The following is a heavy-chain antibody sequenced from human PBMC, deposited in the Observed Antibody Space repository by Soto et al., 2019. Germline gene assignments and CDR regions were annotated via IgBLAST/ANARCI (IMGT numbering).Heavy chain of an antibody. CDR3: ARDHGIAVTGTVVLDY. D-gene: IGHD6-19*01. CDR2: IREDGSEK. J-gene: IGHJ4*02. Sequence: EVQPVESGGGLVQPEGSLRLSCAASGFTFGSYWMSWVRQAPGKGLEWVANIREDGSEKNYVDSVKGRFTISRDNAKNSLYLQMNSLRAEDTAVYYCARDHGIAVTGTVVLDYWGQGTLVTVSS. CDR1: GFTFGSYW. V-gene: IGHV3-7*01.